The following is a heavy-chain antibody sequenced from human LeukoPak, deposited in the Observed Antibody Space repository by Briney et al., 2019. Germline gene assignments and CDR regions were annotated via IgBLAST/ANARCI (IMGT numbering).Heavy chain of an antibody. CDR1: GGSISSYY. V-gene: IGHV4-4*09. D-gene: IGHD6-13*01. Sequence: SETLSLTCTVSGGSISSYYWSWIRQPPGKGLEWIGYIYTSGSTNYNPSLKSRVTISVDTSKNQFSLKLSSVTAADTAVYYCAREVTDIAAAGISYYYYYYMDVWGKGTTVTVSS. J-gene: IGHJ6*03. CDR2: IYTSGST. CDR3: AREVTDIAAAGISYYYYYYMDV.